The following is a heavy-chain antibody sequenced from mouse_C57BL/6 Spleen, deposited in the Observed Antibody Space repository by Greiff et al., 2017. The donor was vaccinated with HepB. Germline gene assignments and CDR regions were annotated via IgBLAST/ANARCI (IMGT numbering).Heavy chain of an antibody. D-gene: IGHD2-4*01. CDR3: TRLYYDYEGYFDY. CDR1: GYTFTSYW. J-gene: IGHJ2*01. V-gene: IGHV1-5*01. CDR2: IYPGNSDT. Sequence: EVQLQESGTVLARPGASVKMSCKTSGYTFTSYWMHWVKQRPGQGLEWIGAIYPGNSDTSYNQKFKGKAKLTEVTSASTAYMELSSRTNEDSAVYYWTRLYYDYEGYFDYWGQGTTLTVSS.